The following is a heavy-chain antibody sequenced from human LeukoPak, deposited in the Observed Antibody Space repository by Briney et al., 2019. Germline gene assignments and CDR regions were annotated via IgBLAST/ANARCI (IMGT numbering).Heavy chain of an antibody. D-gene: IGHD6-13*01. CDR2: ISYDGSNK. Sequence: GSLRLSCAASGFTFSSYAMHWVRQAPGKGLEWVAVISYDGSNKYYADSVKGRFTISRDNAKNSLYLQMNSLRAEDTAVYYCARDWQQLGAWGQGTLVTVSS. J-gene: IGHJ4*02. CDR3: ARDWQQLGA. CDR1: GFTFSSYA. V-gene: IGHV3-30-3*01.